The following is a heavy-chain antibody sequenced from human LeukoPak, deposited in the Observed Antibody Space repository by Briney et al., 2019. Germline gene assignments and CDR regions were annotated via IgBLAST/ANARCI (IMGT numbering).Heavy chain of an antibody. V-gene: IGHV3-49*03. Sequence: PGGSLRLSCTASGFTFGDYAMSWFRQAPGKGLEWVGFIRSKAYGGTTEYAASVKGRFTISRDDSKGIAYLQMNSLKTEDTAVYYCTRGPQGSGYLVAEAFDIWGQGTMVTVSS. CDR1: GFTFGDYA. D-gene: IGHD3-22*01. CDR2: IRSKAYGGTT. CDR3: TRGPQGSGYLVAEAFDI. J-gene: IGHJ3*02.